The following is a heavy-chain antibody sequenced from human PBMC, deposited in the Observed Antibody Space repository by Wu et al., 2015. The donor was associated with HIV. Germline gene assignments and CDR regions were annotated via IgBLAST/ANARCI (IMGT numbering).Heavy chain of an antibody. V-gene: IGHV1-69*05. CDR2: IIPALGTV. CDR3: ARDLQGRDYSDLGHYYHFMGF. J-gene: IGHJ6*03. D-gene: IGHD4-17*01. Sequence: QVHLVQSGAEVKKPGSSVKVSCKASGGIFTKYDINWVRQAPGKGLEWMGRIIPALGTVKYAQNFQGRVTITTDGTDESTTTVYMQLSRVRSEDTAVYYCARDLQGRDYSDLGHYYHFMGFWGKGTTVTVSS. CDR1: GGIFTKYD.